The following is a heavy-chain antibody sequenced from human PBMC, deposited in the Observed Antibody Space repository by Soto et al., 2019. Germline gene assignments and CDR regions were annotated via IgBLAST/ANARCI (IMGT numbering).Heavy chain of an antibody. CDR2: INAGYGNT. CDR1: GYTFSSYA. J-gene: IGHJ4*02. Sequence: ASVKVSCKASGYTFSSYAMHWVRQATGQRLEWMGWINAGYGNTKSSQKFQDRVTISRDTSASTAYMELTSLRSEDTAVYYCARDTGDGTFDFWGQGTLVTVSS. D-gene: IGHD7-27*01. CDR3: ARDTGDGTFDF. V-gene: IGHV1-3*01.